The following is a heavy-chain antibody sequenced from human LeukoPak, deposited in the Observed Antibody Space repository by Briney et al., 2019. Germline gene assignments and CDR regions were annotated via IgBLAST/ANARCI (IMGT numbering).Heavy chain of an antibody. J-gene: IGHJ4*02. Sequence: GGSLTLSCAASGFTVSNYMGWVRRPPGKGLGCGSAIYFNGSTYYAHSVKGRVSISKHKYKNTLHLQKNNLRAEDTAVYYCAEQGVYSNSSGEDYWGQGTLVTVSS. CDR3: AEQGVYSNSSGEDY. D-gene: IGHD6-6*01. V-gene: IGHV3-53*01. CDR1: GFTVSNY. CDR2: IYFNGST.